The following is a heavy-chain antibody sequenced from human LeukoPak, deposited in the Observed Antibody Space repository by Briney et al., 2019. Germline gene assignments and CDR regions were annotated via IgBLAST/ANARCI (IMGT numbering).Heavy chain of an antibody. CDR1: GGTFSSYA. CDR2: IIPILGIA. J-gene: IGHJ4*02. CDR3: ARDPPSDYYGSGSYLDY. V-gene: IGHV1-69*04. Sequence: AASVKVSCKASGGTFSSYAISWVRQAPGQGLEWMGRIIPILGIANYAQKFQGRVTITADKSTSTAYMELSSLRSEDTAVYYCARDPPSDYYGSGSYLDYWGQGTLVTVSS. D-gene: IGHD3-10*01.